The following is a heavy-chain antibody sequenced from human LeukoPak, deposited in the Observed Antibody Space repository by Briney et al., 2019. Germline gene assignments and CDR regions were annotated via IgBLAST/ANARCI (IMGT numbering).Heavy chain of an antibody. D-gene: IGHD3-3*01. V-gene: IGHV1-18*01. CDR3: ARDLSGGPNDFWSGPGY. J-gene: IGHJ4*02. Sequence: ASVKVSCKASGYTFTSYGISWVRQAPGQGLEWMGWISAYNGNTNYAQKLQGRVTMTTDTSTSTAYMELRSLRSDDTAVYYCARDLSGGPNDFWSGPGYWGQGTLVTVSS. CDR1: GYTFTSYG. CDR2: ISAYNGNT.